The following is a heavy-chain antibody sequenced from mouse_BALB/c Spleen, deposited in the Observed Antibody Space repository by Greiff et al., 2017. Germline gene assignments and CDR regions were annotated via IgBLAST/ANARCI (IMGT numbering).Heavy chain of an antibody. CDR1: GFNIKDTY. J-gene: IGHJ2*01. CDR3: ARRGSSDY. CDR2: IDPANGNT. V-gene: IGHV14-3*02. D-gene: IGHD1-1*01. Sequence: EVKLVESGAELVKPGASVKLSCTASGFNIKDTYMHWVKQRPEQGLEWIGRIDPANGNTKYDPKFQGKATITADTSSNTAYLQLSSLTSEDTAVYYCARRGSSDYWGQGTTLTVSS.